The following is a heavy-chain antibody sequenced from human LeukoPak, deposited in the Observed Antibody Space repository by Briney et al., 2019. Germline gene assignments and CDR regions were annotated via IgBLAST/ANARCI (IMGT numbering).Heavy chain of an antibody. Sequence: GGSLRLSCAASGFTLGSYWMHWVRQAPGKGLVWVSRINTDGSSTTYADSVKGRFTISRDNAKNTLYLQMNSLRAEDTAVYYCARAYPGDAFDIWGQGTMVTVSS. J-gene: IGHJ3*02. V-gene: IGHV3-74*01. CDR1: GFTLGSYW. CDR3: ARAYPGDAFDI. CDR2: INTDGSST.